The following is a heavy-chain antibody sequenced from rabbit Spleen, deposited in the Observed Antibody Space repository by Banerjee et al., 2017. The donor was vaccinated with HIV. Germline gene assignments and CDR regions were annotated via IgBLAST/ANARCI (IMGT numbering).Heavy chain of an antibody. Sequence: QQLVESGGGLVKPGASLTVTCKASGFSFSSGYYMSWVRQAPGKGLEWIACINAVTGKAVYATWAKGRYTFSKTSSTTVTLEMTSLTAADTATYFCARNFDLWGPGTLVT. V-gene: IGHV1S40*01. CDR2: INAVTGKA. J-gene: IGHJ4*01. CDR1: GFSFSSGYY. CDR3: ARNFDL.